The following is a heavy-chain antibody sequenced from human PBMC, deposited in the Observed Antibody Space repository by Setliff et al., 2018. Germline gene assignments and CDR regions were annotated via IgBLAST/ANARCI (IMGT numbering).Heavy chain of an antibody. CDR1: GYRLIEVS. D-gene: IGHD1-26*01. V-gene: IGHV1-46*01. CDR2: VNPSGGHT. Sequence: GASVKVSCKVSGYRLIEVSMHWVRQAPGKGLEWMGIVNPSGGHTAYAQNFQGRVTMTWDTSTSTVYMELNGLTSDDTAVYYCARAQWEVDPKFDYWGQGALVT. J-gene: IGHJ4*02. CDR3: ARAQWEVDPKFDY.